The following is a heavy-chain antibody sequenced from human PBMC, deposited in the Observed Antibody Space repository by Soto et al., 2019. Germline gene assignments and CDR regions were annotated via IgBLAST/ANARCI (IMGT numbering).Heavy chain of an antibody. D-gene: IGHD3-22*01. Sequence: ASVKVSCKASGYTFTNYAMHWVRQAPGQRLEWMGWINAGKGNTKYSQKFQGRVTITRDTSASTAYMELSSLTSEDTAVFYCARSDSSGNYYFDYWGQGTLVTAPQ. CDR1: GYTFTNYA. J-gene: IGHJ4*02. CDR3: ARSDSSGNYYFDY. CDR2: INAGKGNT. V-gene: IGHV1-3*01.